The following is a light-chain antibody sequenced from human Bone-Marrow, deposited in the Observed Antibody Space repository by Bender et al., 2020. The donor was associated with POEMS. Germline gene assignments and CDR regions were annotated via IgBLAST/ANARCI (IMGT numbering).Light chain of an antibody. V-gene: IGLV2-14*01. Sequence: QSALTQPASVSGSPGQSITISCTGTRSDIGAYNYVSWYQQHPGKAPKLIIYDVSNRPSGVSDRFSGSKSGNTASLTISGLQAEDEADYYCSSYAGSNTRYVFGTGTKVTVL. CDR3: SSYAGSNTRYV. J-gene: IGLJ1*01. CDR1: RSDIGAYNY. CDR2: DVS.